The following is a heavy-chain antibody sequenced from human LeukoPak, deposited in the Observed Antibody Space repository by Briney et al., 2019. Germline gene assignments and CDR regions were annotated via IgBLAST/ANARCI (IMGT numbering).Heavy chain of an antibody. J-gene: IGHJ4*02. D-gene: IGHD2-15*01. CDR3: ASPGSSGGSCYRD. Sequence: SGGSLRLSSAASGFTFSSYSMNWVRQAPGKGLEWVSSISSSSSYIYYADSVKGRFTISRDNAKNSLYLQMNSLRAEDTAVYYCASPGSSGGSCYRDWGQGTLVTVSS. CDR2: ISSSSSYI. CDR1: GFTFSSYS. V-gene: IGHV3-21*01.